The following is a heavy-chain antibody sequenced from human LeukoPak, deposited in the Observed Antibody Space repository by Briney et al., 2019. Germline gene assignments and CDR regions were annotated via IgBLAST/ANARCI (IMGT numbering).Heavy chain of an antibody. V-gene: IGHV4-39*01. D-gene: IGHD2-15*01. J-gene: IGHJ4*02. CDR2: IYYSGST. CDR1: SGSISSSSYY. Sequence: SETLSLTCTVSSGSISSSSYYWGWIRQPPGKGLEWIGSIYYSGSTYYNPSLKSRVTISVDTSKNQFPLKLSSVTAADTAVYYCARLTTVVAATPFDYWGQGTLVTVSS. CDR3: ARLTTVVAATPFDY.